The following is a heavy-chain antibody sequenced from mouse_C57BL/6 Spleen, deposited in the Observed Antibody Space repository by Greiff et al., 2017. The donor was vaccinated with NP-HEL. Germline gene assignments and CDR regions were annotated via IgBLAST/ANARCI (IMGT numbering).Heavy chain of an antibody. V-gene: IGHV5-9-1*02. D-gene: IGHD2-4*01. CDR1: GFTFSSYA. J-gene: IGHJ2*01. Sequence: EVKLMESGEGLVKPGGSLKLSCAASGFTFSSYAMSWVRQTPEKRLEWVAYISSGGDYIYYADTVKGRFTISRDNARNTLYLQMSSLKSEDTAMYYCTRDRPYDYAFDYWGQGTTLTVSS. CDR3: TRDRPYDYAFDY. CDR2: ISSGGDYI.